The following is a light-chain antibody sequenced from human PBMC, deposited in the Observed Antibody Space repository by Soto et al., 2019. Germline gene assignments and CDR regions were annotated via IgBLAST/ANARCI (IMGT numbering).Light chain of an antibody. CDR1: QSVSNN. V-gene: IGKV3-15*01. CDR2: DAS. J-gene: IGKJ1*01. CDR3: QQYNNWPPWT. Sequence: ILMTQSPATLSVSPGERATLSCRASQSVSNNLAWYQQKPGQAPRLLIYDASTRATGIPARFSGSGSGTDFPLTTSGLQSEDFAVYYCQQYNNWPPWTFGQGTKVEIK.